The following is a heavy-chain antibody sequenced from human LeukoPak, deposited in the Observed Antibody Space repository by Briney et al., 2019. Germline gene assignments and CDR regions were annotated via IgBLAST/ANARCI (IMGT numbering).Heavy chain of an antibody. CDR3: ARGATVIYGFDY. J-gene: IGHJ4*02. CDR2: IYYSGST. D-gene: IGHD4-11*01. CDR1: GGSISSYY. V-gene: IGHV4-59*01. Sequence: SETLSLTCTVSGGSISSYYWSWIRQPPGKGLEWIGYIYYSGSTNYNPSLKSRVTISVDTSKNQFSLKLSSVTAADTAVYYCARGATVIYGFDYWGQGTLVTVSS.